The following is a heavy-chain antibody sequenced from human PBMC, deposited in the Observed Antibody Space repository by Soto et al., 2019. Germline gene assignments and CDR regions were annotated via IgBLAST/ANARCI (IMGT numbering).Heavy chain of an antibody. J-gene: IGHJ4*02. Sequence: QVQLVQSGAEMKKPGSSVKVSCQSSGGTFNTYAMNWVRQAPGQGPEWMGDISPMFGAANYAPKFQGRVTITADESTGTSYMQLSSLTSEDTALYFCAREVEVHTPAFVYWGPRTLVTVSS. CDR2: ISPMFGAA. V-gene: IGHV1-69*19. D-gene: IGHD3-10*01. CDR1: GGTFNTYA. CDR3: AREVEVHTPAFVY.